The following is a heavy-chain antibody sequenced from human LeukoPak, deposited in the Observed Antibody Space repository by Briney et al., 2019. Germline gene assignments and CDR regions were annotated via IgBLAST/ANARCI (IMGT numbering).Heavy chain of an antibody. CDR3: ARGGKYSSSWYWFDP. CDR2: MNPNSGNT. CDR1: GYTFTSYD. J-gene: IGHJ5*02. V-gene: IGHV1-8*03. Sequence: ASVKVSCKASGYTFTSYDINWVRQATGQGLEWMGWMNPNSGNTGYAQKFQGRVTITRNTSISTAYMELSSLRSEDTAVYYCARGGKYSSSWYWFDPWGQGALVTVSS. D-gene: IGHD6-13*01.